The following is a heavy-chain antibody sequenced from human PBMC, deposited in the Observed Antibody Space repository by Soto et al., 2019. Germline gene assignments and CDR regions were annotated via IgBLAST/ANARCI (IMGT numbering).Heavy chain of an antibody. CDR1: GGSISNHY. J-gene: IGHJ4*02. D-gene: IGHD1-1*01. CDR2: ICYNGNT. Sequence: PSETLSRTGTVSGGSISNHYGSWIRQPPGKGLEWIGYICYNGNTNYHPPLKSRGTMSVDTSKNQISLKLSSVTAADTAVYYCTRATWNSEYLGQGTLVTFSS. CDR3: TRATWNSEY. V-gene: IGHV4-59*11.